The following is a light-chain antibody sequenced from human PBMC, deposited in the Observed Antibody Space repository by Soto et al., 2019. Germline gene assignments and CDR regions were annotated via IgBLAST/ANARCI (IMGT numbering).Light chain of an antibody. J-gene: IGLJ3*02. CDR1: RSDVGGYNY. CDR3: SSYAGSNNLV. V-gene: IGLV2-8*01. Sequence: QSALTQPPSASGSPGQSVTIACTGTRSDVGGYNYVSWYQQHPGKAPKLMIYEVSKRPSGVPDRFSGSKSGNTASLTVSGLQAEDEADYYCSSYAGSNNLVFGGRTKVTVL. CDR2: EVS.